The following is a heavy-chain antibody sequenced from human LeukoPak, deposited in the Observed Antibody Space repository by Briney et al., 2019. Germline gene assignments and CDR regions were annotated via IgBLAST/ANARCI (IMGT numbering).Heavy chain of an antibody. CDR3: ATVVALNWFDP. J-gene: IGHJ5*02. D-gene: IGHD5-12*01. Sequence: GGSLRLSCAASGFTVSSNYMSWVRQAPGKGLEWVSVIYSGGSTYYADSVKGRFTISRDNSKNTLYLQMNSLRAEDTAVYYCATVVALNWFDPWGQGTLVTVSS. V-gene: IGHV3-53*01. CDR1: GFTVSSNY. CDR2: IYSGGST.